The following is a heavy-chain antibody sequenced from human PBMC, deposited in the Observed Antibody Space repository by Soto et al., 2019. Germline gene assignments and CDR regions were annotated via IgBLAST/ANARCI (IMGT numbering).Heavy chain of an antibody. CDR1: VFTFSSYA. D-gene: IGHD2-2*01. V-gene: IGHV3-23*01. Sequence: GGSLRLSCAASVFTFSSYAMSWVRQAPGKGLEWVSAISGSGGSTYYADSVKGRFTISRDNSKNTLYLQMNSLRAEDTAVYYCAKARLGCSSTSCYSRSYYGMDVWGQGTTVTVSS. J-gene: IGHJ6*02. CDR3: AKARLGCSSTSCYSRSYYGMDV. CDR2: ISGSGGST.